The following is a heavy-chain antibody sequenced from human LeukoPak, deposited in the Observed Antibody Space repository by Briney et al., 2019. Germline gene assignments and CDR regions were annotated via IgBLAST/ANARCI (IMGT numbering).Heavy chain of an antibody. CDR3: ARGTKQWLVLRCHYFDY. CDR2: INPSGGST. CDR1: GYTFTSYY. J-gene: IGHJ4*02. Sequence: ASVKVSCKASGYTFTSYYMHWVRQAPRQGLEWMGRINPSGGSTSYAQKFQGRVTMTRATSTSTAYMQLSSMRSEDTTAYYYARGTKQWLVLRCHYFDYWGQGTRVSVSS. D-gene: IGHD6-19*01. V-gene: IGHV1-46*03.